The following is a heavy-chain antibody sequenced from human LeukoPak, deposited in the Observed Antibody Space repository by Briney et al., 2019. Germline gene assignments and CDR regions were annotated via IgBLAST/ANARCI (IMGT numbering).Heavy chain of an antibody. CDR2: IWYDGSDK. CDR1: GFTFRTYG. D-gene: IGHD6-19*01. J-gene: IGHJ4*02. Sequence: PGRSLRLSCAASGFTFRTYGMHWVRQAPGKGLKWVAVIWYDGSDKYHADSVKGRFTISRDNSKNMLYLQMNSLRAEDTAVYYCASSSGWYLSSDYWGQGTLVTVSS. CDR3: ASSSGWYLSSDY. V-gene: IGHV3-33*01.